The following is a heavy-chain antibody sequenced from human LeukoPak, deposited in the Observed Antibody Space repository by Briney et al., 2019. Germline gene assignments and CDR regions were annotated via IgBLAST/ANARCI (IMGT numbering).Heavy chain of an antibody. D-gene: IGHD2-21*02. Sequence: SVKVSCKASGGTFSSYAISWARQAPGQGLEWMGGIIPIFGTANYAQKFQVRVTITADESTSTAYMELSSLRSEDTAVYYCARHIHCGGDCYSGYFDYWGQGTLVTVSS. CDR1: GGTFSSYA. CDR2: IIPIFGTA. J-gene: IGHJ4*02. V-gene: IGHV1-69*01. CDR3: ARHIHCGGDCYSGYFDY.